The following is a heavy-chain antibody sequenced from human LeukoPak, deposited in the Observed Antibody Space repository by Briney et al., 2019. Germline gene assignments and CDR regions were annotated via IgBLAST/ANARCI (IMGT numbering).Heavy chain of an antibody. CDR3: ARVEGTRSTYYDFWSGYQYYYGMDV. CDR2: INPNSGGT. J-gene: IGHJ6*02. Sequence: ASVKVSCKASGYTFTGYYMHWVRQAPGQGLEWMGWINPNSGGTNYAQKFQGRVTMTRDTSISTAYMELSRLRSDDTAVYYCARVEGTRSTYYDFWSGYQYYYGMDVWGQGTTVTVSS. CDR1: GYTFTGYY. D-gene: IGHD3-3*01. V-gene: IGHV1-2*02.